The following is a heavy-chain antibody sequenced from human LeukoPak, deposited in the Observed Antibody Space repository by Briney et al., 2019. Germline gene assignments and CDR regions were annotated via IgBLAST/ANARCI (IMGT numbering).Heavy chain of an antibody. D-gene: IGHD4/OR15-4a*01. CDR3: ARMLLHIWFDP. CDR2: ISSSSSYI. V-gene: IGHV3-21*01. CDR1: GFTFSSYS. J-gene: IGHJ5*02. Sequence: GGSLRLSCAASGFTFSSYSMNWVRQAPGKGLEWVSSISSSSSYIYYADSVKGRFTISRDNAKNSLCLQMNSLRAEDTAVYYCARMLLHIWFDPWGQGTLVTVSS.